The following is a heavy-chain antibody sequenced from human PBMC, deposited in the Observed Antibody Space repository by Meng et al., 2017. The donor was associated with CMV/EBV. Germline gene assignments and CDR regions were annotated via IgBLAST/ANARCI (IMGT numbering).Heavy chain of an antibody. D-gene: IGHD6-13*01. Sequence: LEGSVPTLVQPTQTLPLTCTFSGFSLSTSGVGVGWIRQPPGKALELLELIYWDDDKRYSPSLKSRLTITKDTSKNQVVLTMTNMDPVDTATYYCARIAAAGRFDYWGQGTLVTVSS. CDR3: ARIAAAGRFDY. J-gene: IGHJ4*02. V-gene: IGHV2-5*02. CDR2: IYWDDDK. CDR1: GFSLSTSGVG.